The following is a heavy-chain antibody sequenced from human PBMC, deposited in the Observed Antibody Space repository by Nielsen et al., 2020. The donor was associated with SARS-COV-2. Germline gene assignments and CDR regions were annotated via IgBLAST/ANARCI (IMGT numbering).Heavy chain of an antibody. Sequence: GESLKISCAASGFTFSSYGMHWVRQAPGKGLEWVAVISYDGSNKYYADSVKGRFTISRDNSKNTLYLQMNSLRAEDTAVYYCAKDTRIGSEEYYFDYWGQGTLVTVSS. CDR3: AKDTRIGSEEYYFDY. D-gene: IGHD2-15*01. J-gene: IGHJ4*02. CDR2: ISYDGSNK. V-gene: IGHV3-30*18. CDR1: GFTFSSYG.